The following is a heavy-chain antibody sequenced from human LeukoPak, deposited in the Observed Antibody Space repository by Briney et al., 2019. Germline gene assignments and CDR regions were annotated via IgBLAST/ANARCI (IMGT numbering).Heavy chain of an antibody. CDR1: GGSISISSYY. CDR3: ARFLTSSGLTTGGGDY. D-gene: IGHD4-11*01. J-gene: IGHJ4*02. CDR2: IYYSGST. Sequence: SETLSLTCTVSGGSISISSYYWGWIRQPPGKGLEWIGSIYYSGSTYYNPSLKSRVTISVDTSKNQFSLKVKSVTAADTAVYYCARFLTSSGLTTGGGDYWGQGTLVTVSS. V-gene: IGHV4-39*01.